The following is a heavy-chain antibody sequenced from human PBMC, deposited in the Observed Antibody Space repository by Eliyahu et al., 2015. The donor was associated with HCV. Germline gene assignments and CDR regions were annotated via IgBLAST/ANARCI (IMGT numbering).Heavy chain of an antibody. V-gene: IGHV4-59*01. CDR2: IHYSGST. CDR1: GGSITTYY. J-gene: IGHJ5*02. Sequence: QVQLQESGPGLVKPSETLSLTCTXSGGSITTYYWXWXRQPPGKGLEWIGXIHYSGSTNYNPSLKXRVTISLDTSKNQFSLNLTSVTAADTAVYYXASGGGGIAVAGTGGWFDPWGQGTLVTVSS. CDR3: ASGGGGIAVAGTGGWFDP. D-gene: IGHD6-19*01.